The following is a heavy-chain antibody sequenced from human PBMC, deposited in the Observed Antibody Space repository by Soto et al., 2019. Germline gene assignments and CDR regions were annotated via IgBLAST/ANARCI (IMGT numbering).Heavy chain of an antibody. D-gene: IGHD1-26*01. CDR3: ARTVGWLDP. J-gene: IGHJ5*02. V-gene: IGHV6-1*01. CDR1: WDSFSSNMAS. Sequence: SQPLSLTCAISWDSFSSNMASWNCIRQSPSRGLEWLGRTYYRSKWYKEYAASVKSRITINPDTSKNQFSLQLNSVSPEDTAVNYCARTVGWLDPWGQGSLVTVSS. CDR2: TYYRSKWYK.